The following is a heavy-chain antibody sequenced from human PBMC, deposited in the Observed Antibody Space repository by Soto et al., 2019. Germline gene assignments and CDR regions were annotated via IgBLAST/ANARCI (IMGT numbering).Heavy chain of an antibody. CDR2: ISSSSSYI. J-gene: IGHJ4*02. CDR3: ARDRPLTMVRGVLPGYDY. CDR1: GFTFSSYS. Sequence: GGSLRLSCAASGFTFSSYSMNWVRQAPGKGLEWVSSISSSSSYIYYADSVKGRFTISRDNAKNSLYLQMNSLRAEDTAVYYCARDRPLTMVRGVLPGYDYSGQGTLVTVS. V-gene: IGHV3-21*01. D-gene: IGHD3-10*01.